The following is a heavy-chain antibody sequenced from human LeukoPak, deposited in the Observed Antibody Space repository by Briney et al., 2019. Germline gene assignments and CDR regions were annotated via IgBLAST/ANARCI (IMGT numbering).Heavy chain of an antibody. CDR2: IKPDGSEK. D-gene: IGHD3-3*01. CDR3: TRGALRFFDSYYYMDV. J-gene: IGHJ6*03. CDR1: GFTFSSYT. V-gene: IGHV3-7*01. Sequence: GGSLRLSCAASGFTFSSYTMNWVRQAPGKGLEWVANIKPDGSEKYYVDSVKGRFTISRDNAKNSLYLQMDSLRAEDTAVYYCTRGALRFFDSYYYMDVWGKGTTVTVSS.